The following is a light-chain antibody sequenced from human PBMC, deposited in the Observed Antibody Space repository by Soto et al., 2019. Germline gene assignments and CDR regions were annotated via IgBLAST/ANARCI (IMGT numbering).Light chain of an antibody. V-gene: IGKV3-15*01. CDR2: DAS. CDR3: QQYNTWPLIT. J-gene: IGKJ5*01. Sequence: EIVMTQSPATLSVSPGERVTLSCRASQSIYEKLAWYQQKPGQTPRLVIYDASTRATGTPGSFSGSGSGTEFTLTISSLQSEDFAVYYCQQYNTWPLITFGPGTRLDIK. CDR1: QSIYEK.